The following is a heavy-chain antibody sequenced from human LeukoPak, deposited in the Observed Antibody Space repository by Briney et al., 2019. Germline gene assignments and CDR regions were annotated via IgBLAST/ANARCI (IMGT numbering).Heavy chain of an antibody. J-gene: IGHJ4*02. D-gene: IGHD3-22*01. CDR2: VWYGGSTK. V-gene: IGHV3-30*02. CDR3: AKGEYYYDSSGYPDH. CDR1: GFTFSRCG. Sequence: GGSLRLSCAASGFTFSRCGMHWVRQAPGKGLEWVAVVWYGGSTKYYADSVKGRFTISRDNSKNTLYLQMNSLRAEDTAVYYCAKGEYYYDSSGYPDHWGQGTLVTVSS.